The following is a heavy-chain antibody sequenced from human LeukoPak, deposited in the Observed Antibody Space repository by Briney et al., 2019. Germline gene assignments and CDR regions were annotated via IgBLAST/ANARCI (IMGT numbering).Heavy chain of an antibody. CDR2: IYYGGET. CDR3: ARRSHCDVGSCPPV. V-gene: IGHV4-39*01. CDR1: GDSISSTYYY. Sequence: SETLSLTCTVSGDSISSTYYYWVWIRQPPRKGLEWIGSIYYGGETYYNPSLRSRVTISSDTSKNQFSLSLNSVTATDTAVYYCARRSHCDVGSCPPVWGQGTTVTVSS. J-gene: IGHJ6*02. D-gene: IGHD1-26*01.